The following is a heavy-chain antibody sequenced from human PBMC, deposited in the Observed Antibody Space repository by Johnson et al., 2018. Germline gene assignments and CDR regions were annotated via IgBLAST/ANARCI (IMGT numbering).Heavy chain of an antibody. V-gene: IGHV4-59*01. D-gene: IGHD6-19*01. Sequence: QVQLQESGPGLVKPSETLSLTCIVSGDSISRYYWGWIRQPPGKELEWIGSFYNSGSTDSNPSLKRRVTISVDTSKNQFSLKLSFVNAADTATSYCACTSQWRAFNYWGQGTLVTVSS. CDR3: ACTSQWRAFNY. J-gene: IGHJ4*02. CDR2: FYNSGST. CDR1: GDSISRYY.